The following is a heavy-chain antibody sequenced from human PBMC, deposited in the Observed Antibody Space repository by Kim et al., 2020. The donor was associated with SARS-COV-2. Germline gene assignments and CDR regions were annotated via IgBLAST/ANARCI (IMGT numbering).Heavy chain of an antibody. J-gene: IGHJ6*01. CDR3: ASHSGDWRVYYYYGM. D-gene: IGHD2-21*02. CDR1: GCSISSSTYY. V-gene: IGHV4-39*01. CDR2: IYYSGNA. Sequence: SETLSLTCAVSGCSISSSTYYWGWIRQPPGKGLEWIGSIYYSGNAYYNPSRESRVTISVDTSNNQFSLTLSSVTAADTAVYDCASHSGDWRVYYYYGM.